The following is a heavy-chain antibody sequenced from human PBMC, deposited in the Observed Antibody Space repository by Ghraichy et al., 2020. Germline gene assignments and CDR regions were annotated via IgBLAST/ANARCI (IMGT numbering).Heavy chain of an antibody. Sequence: SETLSLTCTVSGGSVSSGSYYWSWIRQPPGKGLEWIGYIFYSGSTNDNASLKRRVTISVDTAKNQFSLRLSSVTAADTAAYYCARDRRQCLVPFVHWGQGSLVTVSP. CDR1: GGSVSSGSYY. CDR3: ARDRRQCLVPFVH. D-gene: IGHD6-19*01. J-gene: IGHJ4*02. CDR2: IFYSGST. V-gene: IGHV4-61*01.